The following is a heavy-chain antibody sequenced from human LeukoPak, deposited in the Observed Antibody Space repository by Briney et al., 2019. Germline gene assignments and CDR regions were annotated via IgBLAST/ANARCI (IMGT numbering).Heavy chain of an antibody. V-gene: IGHV1-2*02. J-gene: IGHJ5*02. CDR1: GYTFTAYY. CDR2: INPNSGGT. D-gene: IGHD3-10*01. Sequence: ASVKVSCKASGYTFTAYYMHWLRQAPGQGFEWMGWINPNSGGTKYAQKFQGRVTMTRDTSISTAYMEVSRLRSDDTAVYYCARVFYYGSGSYYRGYNWFDPWGQGTLVTVSS. CDR3: ARVFYYGSGSYYRGYNWFDP.